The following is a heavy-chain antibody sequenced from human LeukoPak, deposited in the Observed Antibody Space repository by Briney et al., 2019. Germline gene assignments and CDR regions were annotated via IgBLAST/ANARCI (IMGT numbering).Heavy chain of an antibody. CDR2: FSAYNGNT. V-gene: IGHV1-18*01. CDR3: ARVMYSSGPSDAFDI. CDR1: GYTFTSYG. D-gene: IGHD6-19*01. J-gene: IGHJ3*02. Sequence: ASVKVSCKASGYTFTSYGISWVRQAPGQGLEWMGLFSAYNGNTNYAQKLQGRVTMTTDTSTSTAYMELRSLRSDDTAVYYCARVMYSSGPSDAFDIWGQGTMVTVSS.